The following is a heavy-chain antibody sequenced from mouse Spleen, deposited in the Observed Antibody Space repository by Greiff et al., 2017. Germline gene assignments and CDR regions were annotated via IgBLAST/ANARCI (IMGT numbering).Heavy chain of an antibody. CDR2: IHPNSGST. D-gene: IGHD5-5*01. CDR3: ASPTYKYYAMDD. J-gene: IGHJ4*01. V-gene: IGHV1-64*01. CDR1: GYTFTSYW. Sequence: QVQLQQSGAELVKPGASVKLSCKASGYTFTSYWMHWVKQRPGQGLEWIGMIHPNSGSTNYNEKFKSKATLTVDKSSSTAYMQLSSLTSEDSAVYYCASPTYKYYAMDDWGQGTSVTVSS.